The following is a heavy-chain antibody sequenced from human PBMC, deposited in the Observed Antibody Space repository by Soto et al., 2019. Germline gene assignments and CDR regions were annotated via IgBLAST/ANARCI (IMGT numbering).Heavy chain of an antibody. CDR1: GYTFTGYY. CDR3: ARAREGDYGDYRDDY. Sequence: ASVKVSCKASGYTFTGYYMHWVRQAPGQGLEWMGWINPNSGGTNYAQKFQDRVTMTRDTSISTAYMELSRLRSDDTAVYYCARAREGDYGDYRDDYQGQGSLVTVSS. V-gene: IGHV1-2*02. D-gene: IGHD4-17*01. J-gene: IGHJ4*02. CDR2: INPNSGGT.